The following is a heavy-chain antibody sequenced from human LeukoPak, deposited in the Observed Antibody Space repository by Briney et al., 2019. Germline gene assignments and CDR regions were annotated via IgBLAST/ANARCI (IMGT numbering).Heavy chain of an antibody. V-gene: IGHV5-51*01. CDR2: IYPGDSDT. CDR3: ARQGVHYYYSSPYDY. CDR1: GYYFSDNW. Sequence: GESLQISCKASGYYFSDNWIGWMRQMPGKGLEWMGIIYPGDSDTRYSPSFQGQVTISADKSITTAYLQWSSLKASDTAMYYCARQGVHYYYSSPYDYWGQGTLVTVSS. J-gene: IGHJ4*02. D-gene: IGHD3-22*01.